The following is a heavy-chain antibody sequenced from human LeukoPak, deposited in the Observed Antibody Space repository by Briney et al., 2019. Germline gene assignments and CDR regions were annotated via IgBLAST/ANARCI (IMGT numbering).Heavy chain of an antibody. J-gene: IGHJ1*01. CDR1: GFTLNTYS. CDR2: ISSTGSDM. CDR3: ARDPPSFQY. V-gene: IGHV3-21*01. Sequence: AGGSLRLSCAASGFTLNTYSMNWVRQAPGKGLEWVSSISSTGSDMYYVDSVKGRFTISRDNAKNSLYLQMNSLRAEDTAVYYCARDPPSFQYWGQGTLVTVSA.